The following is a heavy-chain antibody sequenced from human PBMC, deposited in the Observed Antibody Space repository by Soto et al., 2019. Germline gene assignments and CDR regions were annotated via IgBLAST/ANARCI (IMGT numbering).Heavy chain of an antibody. CDR3: AKSAGSNAYYPNDY. CDR2: IGSKGETYAT. V-gene: IGHV3-73*01. J-gene: IGHJ4*02. D-gene: IGHD3-16*01. Sequence: GGSLRLSCAASGFTFGASNLQWVRQASGKGLEWLGRIGSKGETYATTYAASVKGRFTISRDDSKKTAYLQMNNLESEDTAVYYCAKSAGSNAYYPNDYWGQGTLVTVSS. CDR1: GFTFGASN.